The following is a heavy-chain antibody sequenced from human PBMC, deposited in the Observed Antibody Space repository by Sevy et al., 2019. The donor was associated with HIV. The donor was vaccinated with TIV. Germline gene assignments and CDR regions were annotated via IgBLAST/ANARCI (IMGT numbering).Heavy chain of an antibody. Sequence: GGSLRLSCAASGFTFNNAWMSWVRQAPGKGLEWVGRIKSKTDGGTTDYAAPVKGRFTISRDDSKNTLYLQMNSLKTEDTDGYYCTTGAYYYDSGGYRGFDYWGQGTLVTVSS. J-gene: IGHJ4*02. V-gene: IGHV3-15*01. CDR3: TTGAYYYDSGGYRGFDY. D-gene: IGHD3-22*01. CDR1: GFTFNNAW. CDR2: IKSKTDGGTT.